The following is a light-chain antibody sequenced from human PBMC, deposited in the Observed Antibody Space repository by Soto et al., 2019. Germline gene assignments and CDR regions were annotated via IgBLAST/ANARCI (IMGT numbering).Light chain of an antibody. CDR3: SSYTTSSTYV. J-gene: IGLJ1*01. V-gene: IGLV2-14*03. Sequence: QSALTQSASVSGSPGQSIAISCTGTSSDVGAFNYVSWYQQHPGKAPKLLLYDVSNRPSGVSSRFSGSKSGNTASLTISGLQAEDEADYYCSSYTTSSTYVFGSGTKLIVL. CDR1: SSDVGAFNY. CDR2: DVS.